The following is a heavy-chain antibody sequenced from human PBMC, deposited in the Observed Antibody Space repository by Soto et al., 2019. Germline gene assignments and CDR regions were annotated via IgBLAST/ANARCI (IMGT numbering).Heavy chain of an antibody. V-gene: IGHV1-3*01. CDR3: ARGPGGPDGPGDY. Sequence: QVQLVQSGAAVKKPGASVKASCKASGYTFTSYAMHWVRQAPGQRFEWMGWINAGNSNTKYSQKFQGSVTITRDTSASTAYMELSSLRSEDTAVYYCARGPGGPDGPGDYWGQGTLVTVSS. CDR2: INAGNSNT. CDR1: GYTFTSYA. D-gene: IGHD2-15*01. J-gene: IGHJ4*02.